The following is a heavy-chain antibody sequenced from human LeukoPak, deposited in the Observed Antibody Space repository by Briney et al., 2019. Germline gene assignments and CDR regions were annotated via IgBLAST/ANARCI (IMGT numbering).Heavy chain of an antibody. CDR1: AGSITSGGYF. V-gene: IGHV4-31*03. CDR2: IWNSGNS. CDR3: ARYYCGSSNCPGVDF. J-gene: IGHJ4*02. Sequence: PSETLSLTCTVSAGSITSGGYFWTWIRQHPGEGLEWNGYIWNSGNSYYNPSLKSRAIISADTSKSQFSLNLISVTGADTAVYYCARYYCGSSNCPGVDFWGQGTLVTVSS. D-gene: IGHD2-2*01.